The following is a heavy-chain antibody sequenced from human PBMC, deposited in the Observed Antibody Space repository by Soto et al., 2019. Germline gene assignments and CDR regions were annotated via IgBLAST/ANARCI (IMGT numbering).Heavy chain of an antibody. J-gene: IGHJ5*02. Sequence: QVQLVQSGAEVKQPGSSVKVSCKSSGGTFSTYGFFWVRQAPGQGLEWIGGIIPIFGTTNYAQKFQDRVTITTDESTSTVYMELTSLKAGDTAVDYCARGVVRVFYSPPRIDPWGHGTQVTVSS. V-gene: IGHV1-69*01. D-gene: IGHD3-3*01. CDR3: ARGVVRVFYSPPRIDP. CDR2: IIPIFGTT. CDR1: GGTFSTYG.